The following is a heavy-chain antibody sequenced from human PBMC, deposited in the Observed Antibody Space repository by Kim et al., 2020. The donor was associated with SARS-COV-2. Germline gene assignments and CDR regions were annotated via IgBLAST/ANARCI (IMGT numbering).Heavy chain of an antibody. CDR3: ARESLGIQKNAFDI. V-gene: IGHV3-11*01. Sequence: GGSLRLSCAASGFTFSDYYMSWIRQAPGKGLEWVSYISSSGSTIYYADSVKGRFTISRDNAKNSLYLQMNSLRAEDTAVYYCARESLGIQKNAFDIWGQGTMVTVSS. CDR2: ISSSGSTI. J-gene: IGHJ3*02. D-gene: IGHD3-16*01. CDR1: GFTFSDYY.